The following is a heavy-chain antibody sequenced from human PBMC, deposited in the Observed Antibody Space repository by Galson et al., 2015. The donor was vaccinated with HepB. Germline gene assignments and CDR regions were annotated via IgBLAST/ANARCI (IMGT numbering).Heavy chain of an antibody. Sequence: CAISGDSVSSDTAIWNWIRQSPSRGLEWLGRTYYRSRWFNEYAVSVKSRIIINADTSKNQFSLQLNSVTPEDTAVYYCARNNFFDYWGQGTLVTVSS. CDR2: TYYRSRWFN. V-gene: IGHV6-1*01. CDR1: GDSVSSDTAI. CDR3: ARNNFFDY. J-gene: IGHJ4*02.